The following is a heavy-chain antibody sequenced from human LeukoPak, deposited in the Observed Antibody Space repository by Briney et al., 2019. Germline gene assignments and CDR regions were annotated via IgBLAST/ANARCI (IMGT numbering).Heavy chain of an antibody. J-gene: IGHJ4*02. CDR3: VRALGTMVRGVIVI. CDR1: GFTFSSYG. CDR2: ISGSGGST. D-gene: IGHD3-10*01. V-gene: IGHV3-23*01. Sequence: GGSLRLSCAASGFTFSSYGMSWVRQAPGKGLEWVSAISGSGGSTYYADSVKGRFTISRDNAKNSLYLQMNSLRAEDTAVYYCVRALGTMVRGVIVIWGQGTLVTVSS.